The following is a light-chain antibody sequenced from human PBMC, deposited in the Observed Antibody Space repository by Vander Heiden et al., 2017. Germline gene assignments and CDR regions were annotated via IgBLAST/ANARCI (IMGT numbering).Light chain of an antibody. Sequence: EIVLTQSPATLPLSPGERATLPCRASQSVSSYLAWYQQKPGQAPRLLIYDASNRATGIPARFSGSGSGTDFTLTISSLEPEDFAVYYCQQRSNWLWTFGQGTKVEIK. CDR1: QSVSSY. CDR3: QQRSNWLWT. CDR2: DAS. V-gene: IGKV3-11*01. J-gene: IGKJ1*01.